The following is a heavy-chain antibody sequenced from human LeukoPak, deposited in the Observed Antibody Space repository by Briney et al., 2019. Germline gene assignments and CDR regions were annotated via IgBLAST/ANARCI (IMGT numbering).Heavy chain of an antibody. Sequence: PSETLSLTCTVSGGSISSISYYWGWNRQPPGRGLEWIGYIYYSGSTYYNPSLKSRVTISVDTSKNQFSLKLSSVTAADTAVYYCARDSRITIFAGAFDIWGQGTMVTVSS. CDR3: ARDSRITIFAGAFDI. V-gene: IGHV4-39*07. D-gene: IGHD3-3*01. J-gene: IGHJ3*02. CDR2: IYYSGST. CDR1: GGSISSISYY.